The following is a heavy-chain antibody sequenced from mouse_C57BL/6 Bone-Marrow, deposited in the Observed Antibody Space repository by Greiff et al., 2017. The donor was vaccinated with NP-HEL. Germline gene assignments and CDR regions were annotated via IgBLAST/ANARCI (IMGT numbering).Heavy chain of an antibody. CDR2: LRRKSSNYAT. Sequence: EVQLQQSGGGLVQPKGSLKLSCAASGFTFTTYAMHWVRQAPGKGLEWVARLRRKSSNYATYYAASVKDRFTISREDSQSMLYLQMNNLKTEDTAMYYCVRAYYGSSYFDYWGQGTTLTVSS. V-gene: IGHV10-3*01. D-gene: IGHD1-1*01. CDR1: GFTFTTYA. J-gene: IGHJ2*01. CDR3: VRAYYGSSYFDY.